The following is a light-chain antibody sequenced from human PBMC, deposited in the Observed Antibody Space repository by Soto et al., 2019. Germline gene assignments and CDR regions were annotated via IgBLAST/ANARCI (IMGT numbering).Light chain of an antibody. CDR2: AAS. J-gene: IGKJ1*01. Sequence: DIQMTQSPSAMSASVGDRVIITCRASQGIRNYLAWFQQRPGKVPKRLICAASSLESGVPSRFSGSGSGTEFTLTISSLQPEDFATYYCLQHNNYPWTFGQGTKVEIK. CDR1: QGIRNY. CDR3: LQHNNYPWT. V-gene: IGKV1-17*03.